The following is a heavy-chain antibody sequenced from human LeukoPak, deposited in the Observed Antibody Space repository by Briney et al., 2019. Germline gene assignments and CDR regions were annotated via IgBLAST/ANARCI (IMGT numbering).Heavy chain of an antibody. CDR2: IYYSGST. CDR3: ARLNGLELPD. CDR1: GGSISSSSYY. V-gene: IGHV4-39*01. Sequence: PSETLSPTCTVSGGSISSSSYYWGWIRQPPGKGLEWIGSIYYSGSTYYNPSLKSRVTISVDTSKNQFSLKLSSVTAADTAVYYCARLNGLELPDWGQGTLVTVSS. J-gene: IGHJ4*02. D-gene: IGHD1-7*01.